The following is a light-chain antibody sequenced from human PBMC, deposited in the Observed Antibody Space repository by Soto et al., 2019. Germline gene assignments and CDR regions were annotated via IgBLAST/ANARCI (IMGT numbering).Light chain of an antibody. CDR1: TSNVGTYKF. CDR2: EGS. Sequence: QSALTQPASVSGSPGQSITISCTGTTSNVGTYKFVSWYQYHPGKAPKLIIYEGSKRPSGVSSRFSGSKSGNTASLTISGLQADDDGDYYCSSYAGGSSMVFGGGTKRHRP. J-gene: IGLJ3*02. V-gene: IGLV2-23*01. CDR3: SSYAGGSSMV.